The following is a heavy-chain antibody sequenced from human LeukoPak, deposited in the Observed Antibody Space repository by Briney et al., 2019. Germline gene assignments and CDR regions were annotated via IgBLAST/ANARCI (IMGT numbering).Heavy chain of an antibody. V-gene: IGHV4-34*01. J-gene: IGHJ4*02. CDR1: GGSFSGYY. CDR2: INHSGST. Sequence: SETLSLTCAVYGGSFSGYYWSWIRQPPGKGLEWIGEINHSGSTNYNPSLTSRVTISVDMSKNQFSLKLSSVTAADTAVYYCARGGYSYGYGVGNDYWGQGTLVTVSS. D-gene: IGHD5-18*01. CDR3: ARGGYSYGYGVGNDY.